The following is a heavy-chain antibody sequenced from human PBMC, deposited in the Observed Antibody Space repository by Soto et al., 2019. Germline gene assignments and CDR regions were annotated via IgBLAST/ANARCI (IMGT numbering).Heavy chain of an antibody. CDR2: IYHSGST. J-gene: IGHJ5*02. CDR3: VRESTTSGPNWFDT. D-gene: IGHD1-1*01. CDR1: GGSLNSGRSS. V-gene: IGHV4-30-2*06. Sequence: LTCSVSGGSLNSGRSSWNWIRQSPGKGLEWIAYIYHSGSTYYNPSLKSRVTISVDRSENQFSLKLTSVTAADTAVYYCVRESTTSGPNWFDTWGPGILVTVSS.